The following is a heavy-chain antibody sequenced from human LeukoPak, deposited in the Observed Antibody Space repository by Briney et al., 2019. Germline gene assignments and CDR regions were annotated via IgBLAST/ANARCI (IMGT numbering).Heavy chain of an antibody. Sequence: GGSLRLSYAASGFTFSIYAMSWVRQAPGKGREWVSAISVSGGSTYYTDSVKCRFTISRDNSKHTLYLQMNSLRAEDTAVYYCAKAAWNGVAGTVWFDPWGQGTLVTVSS. CDR3: AKAAWNGVAGTVWFDP. V-gene: IGHV3-23*01. D-gene: IGHD6-19*01. CDR2: ISVSGGST. J-gene: IGHJ5*02. CDR1: GFTFSIYA.